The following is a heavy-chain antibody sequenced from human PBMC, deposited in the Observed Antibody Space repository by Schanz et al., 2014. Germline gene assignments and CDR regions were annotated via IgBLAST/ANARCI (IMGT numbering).Heavy chain of an antibody. V-gene: IGHV3-23*01. CDR3: ARDGEAAAGCDY. J-gene: IGHJ4*02. CDR1: GFSFTTYA. CDR2: ISSGGGST. Sequence: EVQLLESGGGLVQPGGSLRLSCASSGFSFTTYAMSWVRQAPGKGLEWVSSISSGGGSTYYADSVKGRFTISRDNSKNTLYLQMKSLRAEDTAVYYCARDGEAAAGCDYWGQGTLVTGSS. D-gene: IGHD6-13*01.